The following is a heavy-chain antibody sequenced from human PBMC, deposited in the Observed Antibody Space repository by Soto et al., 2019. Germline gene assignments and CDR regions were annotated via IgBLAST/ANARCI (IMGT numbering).Heavy chain of an antibody. CDR1: GFTFDQYT. Sequence: EVQLVESGGGLVQPGRSLRLACAASGFTFDQYTMHWVRQAPVKGLEWVSSITWHSGTIGYADSVKGRFTISGDNAKNSLYLQMNSLRGEDTALYYCAKEMITFGDFNYYYMDVWGNGTTVTVSS. D-gene: IGHD3-16*01. CDR2: ITWHSGTI. V-gene: IGHV3-9*01. J-gene: IGHJ6*03. CDR3: AKEMITFGDFNYYYMDV.